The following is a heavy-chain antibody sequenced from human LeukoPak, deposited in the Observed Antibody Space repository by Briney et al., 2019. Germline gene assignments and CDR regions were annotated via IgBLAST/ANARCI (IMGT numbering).Heavy chain of an antibody. J-gene: IGHJ4*02. CDR1: GFTFSSYG. CDR2: IRYDGSNK. CDR3: ARGGVGLTAMVGPFDY. V-gene: IGHV3-30*02. Sequence: GGSLGLSCAASGFTFSSYGMHWVRQAPGKGLEWVAFIRYDGSNKYYADSVKGRFTISRDNSKNTLYLQTNSLRAEDMAVYYCARGGVGLTAMVGPFDYWGQGTLVTVSS. D-gene: IGHD5-18*01.